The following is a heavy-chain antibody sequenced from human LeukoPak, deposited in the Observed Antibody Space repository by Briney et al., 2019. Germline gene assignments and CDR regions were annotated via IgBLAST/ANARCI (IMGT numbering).Heavy chain of an antibody. CDR2: INSDGSST. J-gene: IGHJ3*02. D-gene: IGHD6-19*01. CDR1: GFTFSSYE. V-gene: IGHV3-74*01. Sequence: GGSLRLSCAASGFTFSSYEMNWVRQAPGKGLVWVSRINSDGSSTSYADSVKGRFTISRDNAKNTLYLQMNSLRAEDTAVYYCARDKEQWPDGGAFDIWGQGTMVTVSS. CDR3: ARDKEQWPDGGAFDI.